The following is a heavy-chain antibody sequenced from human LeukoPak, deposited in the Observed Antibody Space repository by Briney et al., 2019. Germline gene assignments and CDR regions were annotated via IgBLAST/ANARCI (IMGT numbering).Heavy chain of an antibody. D-gene: IGHD4-11*01. V-gene: IGHV1-69*04. J-gene: IGHJ4*02. Sequence: ASVKVSCKASGGTFSSYAISWVRRAPGQGLEWMGRIIPILGIANYAQKFQGRVTITADKSTSTAYMELSSLRSEDTAVYYCARDTVTTFPSSFDYWGQGTLVTVSS. CDR2: IIPILGIA. CDR3: ARDTVTTFPSSFDY. CDR1: GGTFSSYA.